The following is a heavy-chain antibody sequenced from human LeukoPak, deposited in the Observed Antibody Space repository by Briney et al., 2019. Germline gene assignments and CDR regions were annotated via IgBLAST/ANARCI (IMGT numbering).Heavy chain of an antibody. Sequence: GGSLRLSCAASGFTFNSFSMNWVRQAPGKGLERVSSISSSSYYIYYGDSVEGRFTISRDNAKNSLYLQMNTLRAEDTAVYYCARSYAPGSFYRWDFDYWGQGTLVTASS. V-gene: IGHV3-21*01. CDR2: ISSSSYYI. CDR1: GFTFNSFS. D-gene: IGHD3-10*01. J-gene: IGHJ4*02. CDR3: ARSYAPGSFYRWDFDY.